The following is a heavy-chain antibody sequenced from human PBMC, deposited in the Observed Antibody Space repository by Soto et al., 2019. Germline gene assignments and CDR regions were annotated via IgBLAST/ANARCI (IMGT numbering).Heavy chain of an antibody. Sequence: GGSLRLSCAASGFTFSNAWLTWVRQAPGKGLEWVGRIKSKTDGGTTDYAAPVKGRFTISRDDSKNTLYVQLNSLRTEDTAVYYCTTPPSSGLYRSFGILWGQGT. CDR3: TTPPSSGLYRSFGIL. CDR1: GFTFSNAW. J-gene: IGHJ4*02. V-gene: IGHV3-15*01. D-gene: IGHD6-19*01. CDR2: IKSKTDGGTT.